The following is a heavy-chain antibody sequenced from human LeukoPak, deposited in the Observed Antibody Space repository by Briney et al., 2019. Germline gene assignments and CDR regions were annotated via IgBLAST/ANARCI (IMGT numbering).Heavy chain of an antibody. CDR3: ASDNYDRLNYYYYYGMDV. D-gene: IGHD3-9*01. Sequence: ASVKVSCKASGYTFTSYGISWVRQAPGQGLEWMGWISAYNGNTNYAQKLQGRVTMTTDTSTNTAYMELRSLRSDDTAVYYCASDNYDRLNYYYYYGMDVWGQGTTVTVSS. V-gene: IGHV1-18*01. J-gene: IGHJ6*02. CDR1: GYTFTSYG. CDR2: ISAYNGNT.